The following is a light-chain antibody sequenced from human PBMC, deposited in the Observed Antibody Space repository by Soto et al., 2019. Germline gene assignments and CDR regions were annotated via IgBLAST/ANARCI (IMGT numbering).Light chain of an antibody. CDR2: AAS. J-gene: IGKJ4*01. Sequence: DTQVTKSPSFLSASVGDRVTVTCRASQDTSRSLGWYQQKPGKAPKLLIYAASTLHSGVPSRFSGSGSGTEFSLTISSLQPDDFATYYCQQYKSFSLTFGGGTK. CDR3: QQYKSFSLT. CDR1: QDTSRS. V-gene: IGKV1-9*01.